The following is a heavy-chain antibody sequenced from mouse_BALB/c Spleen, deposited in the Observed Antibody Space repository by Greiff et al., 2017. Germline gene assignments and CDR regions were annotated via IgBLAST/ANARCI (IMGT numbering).Heavy chain of an antibody. D-gene: IGHD1-1*01. CDR1: GYSITSDYA. V-gene: IGHV3-2*02. Sequence: EVKLQESGPGLVKPSQSLSLTCTVTGYSITSDYAWNWIRQFPGNKLEWMGYISYSGSTSYNPSLKSRISITRDTSKNQFFLQLNSVTTEDTATYYCARVNLLLRYAMDYWGQGTSVTVSS. J-gene: IGHJ4*01. CDR3: ARVNLLLRYAMDY. CDR2: ISYSGST.